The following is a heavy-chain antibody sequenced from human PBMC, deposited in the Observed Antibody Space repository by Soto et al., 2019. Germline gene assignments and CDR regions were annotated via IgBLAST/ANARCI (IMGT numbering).Heavy chain of an antibody. J-gene: IGHJ1*01. D-gene: IGHD3-22*01. Sequence: SETLSLTCTVSGDSVSGGGYYWTWIRQPPGKGLEWIGYISFTGDTTYNPSLRSRVTIAMHTSKNQFSLKLTSATAADTALYYCSSGGHYYHSMIWGPGTQVTVSS. V-gene: IGHV4-61*08. CDR3: SSGGHYYHSMI. CDR1: GDSVSGGGYY. CDR2: ISFTGDT.